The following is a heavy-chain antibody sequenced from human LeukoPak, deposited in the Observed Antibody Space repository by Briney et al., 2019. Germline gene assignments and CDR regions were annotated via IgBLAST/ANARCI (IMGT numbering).Heavy chain of an antibody. CDR3: AKGPKGYCSGGSCYYSYHYMDV. Sequence: PGGSLRLSCAASGFTFSIYSMNWVRQAPGKGLEWVSSISSSSSDIYYADSVKGRFTISRDNAKNSLYLQMNSLRAEDTAVYYCAKGPKGYCSGGSCYYSYHYMDVWGKGTTVTISS. J-gene: IGHJ6*03. D-gene: IGHD2-15*01. V-gene: IGHV3-21*01. CDR1: GFTFSIYS. CDR2: ISSSSSDI.